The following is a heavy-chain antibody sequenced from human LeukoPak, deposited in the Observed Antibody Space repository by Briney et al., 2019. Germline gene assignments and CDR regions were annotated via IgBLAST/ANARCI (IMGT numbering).Heavy chain of an antibody. CDR1: GFTFDEYD. V-gene: IGHV3-43*02. Sequence: GGSLRLSCAASGFTFDEYDMHWVRHVPGKGLEWVSLISGDGGSTYYADSVKGRFTISRDNNKNSLYLQMNSLRTEDTAFYYCAKTSDPSFGGVNPKFDYWGQGTLVTVSS. CDR3: AKTSDPSFGGVNPKFDY. CDR2: ISGDGGST. D-gene: IGHD3-16*01. J-gene: IGHJ4*02.